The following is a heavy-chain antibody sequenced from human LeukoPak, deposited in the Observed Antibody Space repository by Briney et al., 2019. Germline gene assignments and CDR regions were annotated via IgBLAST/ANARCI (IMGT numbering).Heavy chain of an antibody. V-gene: IGHV3-33*01. CDR2: ILSDGSKE. CDR3: ARIGYSSSCFDY. CDR1: GFTFSSYG. J-gene: IGHJ4*02. D-gene: IGHD2-2*01. Sequence: GGSLRLSCAASGFTFSSYGMHWVRQAPGKGLEWVAVILSDGSKEFYTDSVKGRFTISRDNSKNTLYLQMNSLRAEDTAVYYCARIGYSSSCFDYWGQGTPVTVSS.